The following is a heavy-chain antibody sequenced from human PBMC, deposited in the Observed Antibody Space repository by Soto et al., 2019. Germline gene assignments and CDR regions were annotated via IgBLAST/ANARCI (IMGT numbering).Heavy chain of an antibody. Sequence: PGWSLRLSCAASGFTFSDYYMSWIRQAPGKGLEWVSYISSSSSYTNYADSVKGRFTISRDNAKNSLYLQMNSLRAEDTAVYYCARARGSSDYWGQGTLVTVSS. V-gene: IGHV3-11*06. CDR2: ISSSSSYT. J-gene: IGHJ4*02. CDR1: GFTFSDYY. D-gene: IGHD5-12*01. CDR3: ARARGSSDY.